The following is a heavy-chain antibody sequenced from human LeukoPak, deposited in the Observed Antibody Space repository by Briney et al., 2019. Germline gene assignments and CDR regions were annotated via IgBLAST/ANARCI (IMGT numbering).Heavy chain of an antibody. CDR2: ISSSSSYI. D-gene: IGHD5-18*01. CDR1: GFTFSSYS. V-gene: IGHV3-21*01. J-gene: IGHJ4*02. CDR3: ARDAGYSYDRNFDY. Sequence: GGSLRLSCAASGFTFSSYSMNWVRQAPGKGLEWVSSISSSSSYIYYADSVKGRFTISRDNAKNSLYLQMNSLRAEDTAVYYCARDAGYSYDRNFDYWGQGTLVTVSS.